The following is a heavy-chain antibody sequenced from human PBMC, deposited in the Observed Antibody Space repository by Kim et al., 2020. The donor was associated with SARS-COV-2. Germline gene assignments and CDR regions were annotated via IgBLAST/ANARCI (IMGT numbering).Heavy chain of an antibody. J-gene: IGHJ6*03. CDR2: IRSKAYGGTT. Sequence: GGSLRLSCTASGFTFGDYAMSWVRQAPGKGLEWVGFIRSKAYGGTTEYGASVKGRFTISRDDSKSIAYLQMNSLKTEDTAVYYCTRAHNIGRWAYYYYYYMDVWGKGATVTVAS. CDR1: GFTFGDYA. CDR3: TRAHNIGRWAYYYYYYMDV. V-gene: IGHV3-49*04. D-gene: IGHD5-12*01.